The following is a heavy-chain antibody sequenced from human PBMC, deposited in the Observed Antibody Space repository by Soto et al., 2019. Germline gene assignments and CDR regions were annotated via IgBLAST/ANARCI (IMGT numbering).Heavy chain of an antibody. V-gene: IGHV3-53*01. Sequence: GGSLRLSCAPSGFSASTNYMGWARERRGKKQERSRVIYKEEKKKKTESLMCRFTISRDNSKNTLYLQMNSLRAEDTAVYYCSRIINGDYYAFDIWGQVSMVTVSS. CDR1: GFSASTNY. J-gene: IGHJ3*02. CDR3: SRIINGDYYAFDI. CDR2: IYKEEKK. D-gene: IGHD4-17*01.